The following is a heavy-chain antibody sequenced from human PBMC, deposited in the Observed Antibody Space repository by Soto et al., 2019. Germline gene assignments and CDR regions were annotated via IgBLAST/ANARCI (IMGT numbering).Heavy chain of an antibody. CDR2: IYYSGST. D-gene: IGHD6-6*01. Sequence: SETLCLTCTVSGASMSSGGYYWTWIRQSPGKGLEWIGYIYYSGSTYYNPSLESRVAISLDTSRSQFSLTLHSVTAADTAIYYCARDRHNNFFDPWGQGTLVTAPQ. J-gene: IGHJ5*02. CDR1: GASMSSGGYY. V-gene: IGHV4-31*03. CDR3: ARDRHNNFFDP.